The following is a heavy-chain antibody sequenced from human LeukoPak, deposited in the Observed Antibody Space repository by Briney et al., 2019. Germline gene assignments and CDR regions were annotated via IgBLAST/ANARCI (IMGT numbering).Heavy chain of an antibody. CDR1: GYTFTSYY. D-gene: IGHD1-1*01. CDR2: INTNTGNP. J-gene: IGHJ1*01. Sequence: ASVKVSCKASGYTFTSYYMHWVRQAPGQGLEFMGWINTNTGNPTYAQGFTGRFVFSLDTSVSTAYLQISSLKPEDTAFYYCARDYTVAIGSTTYFQHWGQGTLVTVSS. CDR3: ARDYTVAIGSTTYFQH. V-gene: IGHV7-4-1*02.